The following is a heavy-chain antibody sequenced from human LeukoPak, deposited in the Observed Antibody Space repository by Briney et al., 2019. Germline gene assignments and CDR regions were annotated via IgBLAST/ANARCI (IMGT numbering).Heavy chain of an antibody. J-gene: IGHJ4*02. CDR1: GDTFTSYD. CDR2: MNPNSGNT. V-gene: IGHV1-8*01. CDR3: ARSKGYLDY. Sequence: ASVKVSCKASGDTFTSYDIYCVRQAPGQGLEWMGWMNPNSGNTGYAQKFQGRVTMTRNTSISTAYMELSSLRSEDTAVYYCARSKGYLDYWGQGTLVTVSS.